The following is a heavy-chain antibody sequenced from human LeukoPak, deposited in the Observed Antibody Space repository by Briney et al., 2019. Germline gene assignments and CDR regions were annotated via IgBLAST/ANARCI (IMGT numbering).Heavy chain of an antibody. V-gene: IGHV3-33*01. J-gene: IGHJ6*02. D-gene: IGHD3-22*01. CDR1: GFTFSSYG. CDR2: IWYDGSNK. CDR3: ARVGYYYDSSGAKKYGMDV. Sequence: PGRSLRLSCAASGFTFSSYGMHWVRQAPGKGLEWVAVIWYDGSNKYYADSVKGRFTISRDNSKNTLYLQMNSLRAEDTAVYYCARVGYYYDSSGAKKYGMDVWGQGTTVTVSS.